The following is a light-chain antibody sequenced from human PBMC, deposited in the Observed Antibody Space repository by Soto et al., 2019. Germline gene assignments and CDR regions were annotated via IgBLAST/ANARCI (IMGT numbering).Light chain of an antibody. Sequence: QSALTQPPSASGTPGQRVTISCSGSSSTIGANTVNWYQQLPGTAPKLLISSNDRRPSGVPDRFSGSKSGTSASLAISGLQSEDDADYYCAEWDDRPYGRVFGSGTKVTVL. J-gene: IGLJ1*01. CDR2: SND. CDR1: SSTIGANT. V-gene: IGLV1-44*01. CDR3: AEWDDRPYGRV.